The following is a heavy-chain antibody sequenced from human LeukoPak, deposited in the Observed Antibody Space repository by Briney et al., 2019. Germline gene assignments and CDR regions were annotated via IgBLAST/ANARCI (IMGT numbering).Heavy chain of an antibody. Sequence: GASVKVSCKASGYTFTSYYMHWVRQAPGQGLEWMGIINPSGGSTSYAQKFQGRVTMTRDTSTSTAYMELSSLRSEDTAVYYCARNLLAALHLDPGAFDIWGQGTMVTVSS. J-gene: IGHJ3*02. CDR1: GYTFTSYY. D-gene: IGHD2-8*02. CDR2: INPSGGST. CDR3: ARNLLAALHLDPGAFDI. V-gene: IGHV1-46*01.